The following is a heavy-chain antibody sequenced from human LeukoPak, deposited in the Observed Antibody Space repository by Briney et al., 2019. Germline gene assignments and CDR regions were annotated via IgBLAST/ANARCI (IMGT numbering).Heavy chain of an antibody. J-gene: IGHJ4*02. CDR2: ISAYNGNT. CDR1: GYTFTSYG. Sequence: ASVKVSCKASGYTFTSYGISWVRQAPGQGLEWMGWISAYNGNTNYAQKLQGRVTMTTDTSTSTAYMELRSLRSDDTAVYYCARGITMVRGVNPLFDYWGQGTLVTVSS. CDR3: ARGITMVRGVNPLFDY. V-gene: IGHV1-18*01. D-gene: IGHD3-10*01.